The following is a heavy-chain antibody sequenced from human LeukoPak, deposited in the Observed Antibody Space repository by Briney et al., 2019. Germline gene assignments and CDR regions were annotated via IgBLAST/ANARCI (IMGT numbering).Heavy chain of an antibody. D-gene: IGHD3-10*01. CDR1: GFTFSSYA. CDR3: ARVRVYYYYMDV. V-gene: IGHV3-23*01. Sequence: PGGSLRLSCAASGFTFSSYAMSWVRQAPGKGLEWVSAISGSGGSTYYADSVKGRFTISRDNSKNTLYLQMNSLRAEDTAVYYCARVRVYYYYMDVWGKGTTVTVSS. J-gene: IGHJ6*03. CDR2: ISGSGGST.